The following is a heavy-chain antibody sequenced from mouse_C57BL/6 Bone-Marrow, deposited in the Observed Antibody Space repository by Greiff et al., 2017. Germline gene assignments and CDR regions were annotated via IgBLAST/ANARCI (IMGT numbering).Heavy chain of an antibody. Sequence: VKLQESGAELARPGASVKLSCKASGYTFTSYGISWVKQRTGQGLEWIGEIYPRSGNTYYNEKFKGKATLTADKSSSTAYMALRSLTSEDSAVFFCARSGDYDGFAYWGQGTLLTVSA. J-gene: IGHJ3*01. CDR3: ARSGDYDGFAY. CDR2: IYPRSGNT. V-gene: IGHV1-81*01. CDR1: GYTFTSYG. D-gene: IGHD2-4*01.